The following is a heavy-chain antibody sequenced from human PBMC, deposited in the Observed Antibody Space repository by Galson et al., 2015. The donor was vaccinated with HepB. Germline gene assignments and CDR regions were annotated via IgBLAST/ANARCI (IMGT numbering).Heavy chain of an antibody. CDR3: AREEATITVAALEY. Sequence: SLRLSCAASGFAFGNYGMHWVRQAPGKGLEWMALIWKDGSNKHYADSLKGRFRISRDNTKNTLFLEADSLRAEDTAVYYCAREEATITVAALEYWGQGVLVTVSS. V-gene: IGHV3-33*01. CDR2: IWKDGSNK. CDR1: GFAFGNYG. J-gene: IGHJ4*02. D-gene: IGHD6-19*01.